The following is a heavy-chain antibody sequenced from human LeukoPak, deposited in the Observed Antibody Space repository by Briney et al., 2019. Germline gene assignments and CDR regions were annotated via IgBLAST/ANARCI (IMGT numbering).Heavy chain of an antibody. CDR1: GFTFSSYW. D-gene: IGHD6-19*01. V-gene: IGHV3-7*01. CDR3: ARYRGWTPEYFQH. J-gene: IGHJ1*01. Sequence: GGSLRLSCAASGFTFSSYWMSWVRQAPGRGLEWVANIKQDGSEKYYVDSVKGRFTISRDNAKNSLYLQMNSLRAEDTAVYYCARYRGWTPEYFQHWGQGTLVTVSP. CDR2: IKQDGSEK.